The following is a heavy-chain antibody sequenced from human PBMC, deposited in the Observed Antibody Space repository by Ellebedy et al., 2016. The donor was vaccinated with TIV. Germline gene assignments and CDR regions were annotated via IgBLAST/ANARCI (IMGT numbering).Heavy chain of an antibody. D-gene: IGHD3-3*01. CDR1: GFTFSNYN. CDR2: IRSTGSDQ. CDR3: ARDGFWSGYHFDY. Sequence: PGGSLRLSCVASGFTFSNYNMNRVRQPPGKGLEWVSSIRSTGSDQYYAESARGRFTISRDNAQNSLFLQMNSLRAEDTAVYYCARDGFWSGYHFDYWGQGTLVTVSS. J-gene: IGHJ4*02. V-gene: IGHV3-21*01.